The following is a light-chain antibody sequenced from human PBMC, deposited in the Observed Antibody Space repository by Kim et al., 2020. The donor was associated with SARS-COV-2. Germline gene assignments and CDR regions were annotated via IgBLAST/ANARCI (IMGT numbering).Light chain of an antibody. Sequence: EIVMTRSPATLSVSPGERATLSCRASQSVSSNLAWYQQKPGQAPRLLIYGASTRATAIPARFSGSGSGTEFTLTISSLQSEDFAVYYCQQYNNWPITFGQGTRLEIK. CDR3: QQYNNWPIT. J-gene: IGKJ5*01. CDR1: QSVSSN. CDR2: GAS. V-gene: IGKV3-15*01.